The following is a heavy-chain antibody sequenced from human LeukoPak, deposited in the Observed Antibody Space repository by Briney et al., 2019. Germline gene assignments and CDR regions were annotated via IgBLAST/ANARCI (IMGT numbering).Heavy chain of an antibody. Sequence: PGGSLRLSCAASGFTFSSYAMSWVRQAPGKGLEWVSAISGSGGSTYYADSVKGRFTISRDNSKNTLYLQMNSLRAEDTAVYYCARAQGRYDFWSGYYPSGYFDYWGQGTLVTVSS. J-gene: IGHJ4*02. D-gene: IGHD3-3*01. V-gene: IGHV3-23*01. CDR1: GFTFSSYA. CDR3: ARAQGRYDFWSGYYPSGYFDY. CDR2: ISGSGGST.